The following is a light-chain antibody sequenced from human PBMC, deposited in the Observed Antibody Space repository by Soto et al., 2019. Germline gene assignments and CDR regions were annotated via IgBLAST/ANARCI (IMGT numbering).Light chain of an antibody. CDR1: QSISGY. CDR2: RAS. J-gene: IGKJ2*01. CDR3: QQSYNSPFT. V-gene: IGKV1-39*01. Sequence: DLQMTQSPSSLSTSAGDRVTITCRASQSISGYLNWYQQKPGKAPKLLIYRASTLQSGVPSRFSGSGSGTDFTLTISSLQPEDFATYYCQQSYNSPFTFGQGTKLEI.